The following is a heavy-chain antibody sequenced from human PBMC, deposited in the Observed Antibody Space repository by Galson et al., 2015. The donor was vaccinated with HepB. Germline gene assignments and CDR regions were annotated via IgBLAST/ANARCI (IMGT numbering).Heavy chain of an antibody. Sequence: SLRLSCAASGFTFNSYWMHWVRQAPGKGLMWISSVNTDGTETTYADSVKGRFTISRDNAKNTYYLQMNSLSPEDTAIYYCVRGGTGYFRLFHGDAFDVWGLGTMVTVSS. CDR3: VRGGTGYFRLFHGDAFDV. V-gene: IGHV3-74*03. CDR1: GFTFNSYW. CDR2: VNTDGTET. D-gene: IGHD3-22*01. J-gene: IGHJ3*01.